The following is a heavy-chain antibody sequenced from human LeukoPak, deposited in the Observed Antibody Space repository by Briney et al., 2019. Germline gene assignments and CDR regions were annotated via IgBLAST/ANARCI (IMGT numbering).Heavy chain of an antibody. CDR2: IHDSGST. D-gene: IGHD6-13*01. J-gene: IGHJ5*02. Sequence: SETLSLTCAVSGGSITSGGYSWSWIRQTPGKGLEWIAYIHDSGSTYYNPSLKSRVSISIDTSKNHFSLKLSSMTAADTAVYYCARVVAAAGNNWFDPWGQGTPVTVSS. CDR3: ARVVAAAGNNWFDP. V-gene: IGHV4-30-4*07. CDR1: GGSITSGGYS.